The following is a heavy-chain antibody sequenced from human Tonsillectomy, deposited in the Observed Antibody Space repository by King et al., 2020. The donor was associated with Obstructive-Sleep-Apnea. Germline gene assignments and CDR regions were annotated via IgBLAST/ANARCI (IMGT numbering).Heavy chain of an antibody. J-gene: IGHJ6*02. CDR3: ARDSLADILAGHYYYNGIDV. CDR2: ISYDGSNK. Sequence: VQLVESGGGVVQPGRSLRLSCAASGFTFSSYAMHWVRQAPGKGLEWVAVISYDGSNKYYADSVKGRFTISRDNSKNTLYLQMNGLRAEDTAVYYCARDSLADILAGHYYYNGIDVWGQGTTVTVPS. D-gene: IGHD3-9*01. V-gene: IGHV3-30*04. CDR1: GFTFSSYA.